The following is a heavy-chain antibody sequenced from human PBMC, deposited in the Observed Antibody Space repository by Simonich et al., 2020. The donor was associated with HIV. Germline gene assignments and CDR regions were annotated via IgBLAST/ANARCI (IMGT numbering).Heavy chain of an antibody. J-gene: IGHJ4*02. D-gene: IGHD6-19*01. CDR3: ARGRPPGFSNGWYHFDF. CDR1: GGSFSGYY. V-gene: IGHV4-34*11. Sequence: QVHLQQWGAGLLKPSETLSLTCAVYGGSFSGYYWSWIRQPPGKGLGWIGYIYYSGGTNHNPSPKRRVTISLDTSKNQVSLKRSSVTAADTAIYYCARGRPPGFSNGWYHFDFWGQGTLVTVSP. CDR2: IYYSGGT.